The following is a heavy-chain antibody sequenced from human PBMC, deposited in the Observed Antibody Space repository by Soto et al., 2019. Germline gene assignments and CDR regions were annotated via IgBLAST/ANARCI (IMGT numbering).Heavy chain of an antibody. J-gene: IGHJ4*02. D-gene: IGHD2-15*01. Sequence: PSETLSLTCTVSGASLRSGSYYWSWIRQPPGKGLEWIGYISHSGRTNYDPSLKSRLTMSVDTSQNQFSLQLNSVTAADTAVYYCSYGCSFDYCGKGTLVTVSS. CDR2: ISHSGRT. V-gene: IGHV4-61*01. CDR1: GASLRSGSYY. CDR3: SYGCSFDY.